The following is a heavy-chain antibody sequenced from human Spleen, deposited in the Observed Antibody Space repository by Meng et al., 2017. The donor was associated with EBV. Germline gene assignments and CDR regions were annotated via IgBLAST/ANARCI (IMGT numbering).Heavy chain of an antibody. CDR2: IYYSGST. D-gene: IGHD4-17*01. J-gene: IGHJ4*02. Sequence: GQPQGSGPGLVKPSGTLSLTCAVSGGSIRGSNWWSWVRQPPGKGLEWIGEIYYSGSTNYSPSLKSRVTISVDKSKNQFSLELTSVTAADTAVYYCARGDNGDSYFDYWGQGTLVTVSS. CDR3: ARGDNGDSYFDY. CDR1: GGSIRGSNW. V-gene: IGHV4-4*02.